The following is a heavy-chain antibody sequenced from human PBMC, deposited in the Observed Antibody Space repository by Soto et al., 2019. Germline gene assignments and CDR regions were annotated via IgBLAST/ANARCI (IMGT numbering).Heavy chain of an antibody. V-gene: IGHV4-31*03. CDR1: GGSISSGGYY. Sequence: ASETLSLTCTVSGGSISSGGYYWSWIRQHPGKGLEWIGYIYYSGSTYYNPSLKSRVTISVDTSKNQFSLKLSSVTAADTAVYYCARAPLYDFWSGYPRYYYGMDVWGQGTTVTVSS. J-gene: IGHJ6*02. CDR3: ARAPLYDFWSGYPRYYYGMDV. CDR2: IYYSGST. D-gene: IGHD3-3*01.